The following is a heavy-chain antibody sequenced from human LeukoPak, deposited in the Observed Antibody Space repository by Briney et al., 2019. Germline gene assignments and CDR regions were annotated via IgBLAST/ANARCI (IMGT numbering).Heavy chain of an antibody. CDR2: ISSSSSYI. Sequence: GGSLRLSCAASGFTFSSYSMNWVRQAPGKGLEWVSSISSSSSYIYYADSVKGRFTISRDNAKNSLYLQMNSLRAEDTAVYYCARTNDFWSGDFDYWGRGTLVTVSS. CDR1: GFTFSSYS. CDR3: ARTNDFWSGDFDY. D-gene: IGHD3-3*01. V-gene: IGHV3-21*01. J-gene: IGHJ4*02.